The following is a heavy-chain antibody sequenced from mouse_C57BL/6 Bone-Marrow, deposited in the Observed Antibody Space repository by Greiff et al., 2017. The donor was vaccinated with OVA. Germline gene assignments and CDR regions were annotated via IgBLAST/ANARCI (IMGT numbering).Heavy chain of an antibody. CDR2: IRNKANGYTT. CDR3: ARYPAYYKGLYYAMDY. V-gene: IGHV7-3*01. D-gene: IGHD3-3*01. Sequence: DVKLVESGGGLVQPGGSLSLSCAASGFTFTDYYMSWVRQPPGTALEWLGFIRNKANGYTTEYSASVKGRFTISRDNSQSILYLQMNALRAEDSATYYCARYPAYYKGLYYAMDYWGQGTSVTVSS. CDR1: GFTFTDYY. J-gene: IGHJ4*01.